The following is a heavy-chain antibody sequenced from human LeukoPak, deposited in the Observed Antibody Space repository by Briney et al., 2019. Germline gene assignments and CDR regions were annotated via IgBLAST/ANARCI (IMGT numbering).Heavy chain of an antibody. CDR3: ARVSGTFYPEYYFYYGLDV. V-gene: IGHV3-30*04. CDR2: MSSDGSNH. J-gene: IGHJ6*02. D-gene: IGHD2-15*01. Sequence: PGGSLRLSCAASGFTFSSYAMSWVRQAPGKGLEWVAVMSSDGSNHNYANSVKGRFTVSRDSSKNTLYLQMNSLRAEDTAVYYCARVSGTFYPEYYFYYGLDVCGQGTTVIVS. CDR1: GFTFSSYA.